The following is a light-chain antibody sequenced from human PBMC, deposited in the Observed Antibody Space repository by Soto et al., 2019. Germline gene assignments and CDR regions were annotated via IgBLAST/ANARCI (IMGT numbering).Light chain of an antibody. J-gene: IGLJ3*02. CDR1: SGHSSYI. Sequence: QPVLTQSSPASASLGSSVKLTCTLSSGHSSYIIAWHQQQPGKAPRYLMKLEGSGSYNKGSEVPDRFSGSSSGADRYLTISNLQFEDEADYYCETWDFNTRVFGGGTKLTVL. CDR2: LEGSGSY. CDR3: ETWDFNTRV. V-gene: IGLV4-60*02.